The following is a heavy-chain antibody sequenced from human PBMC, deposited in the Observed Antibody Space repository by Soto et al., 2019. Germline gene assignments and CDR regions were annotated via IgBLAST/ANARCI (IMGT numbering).Heavy chain of an antibody. D-gene: IGHD2-15*01. V-gene: IGHV5-51*01. CDR2: IYPGDSDT. Sequence: PXESLQISCKGSEYSFASYWISWVRQMPGKGLEWMGIIYPGDSDTRYSPSFQGQVTISADKSISTAYLEWSSLKASDTAMYYCARQGTSSVVGMDVWGQGTTVTVSS. CDR3: ARQGTSSVVGMDV. J-gene: IGHJ6*02. CDR1: EYSFASYW.